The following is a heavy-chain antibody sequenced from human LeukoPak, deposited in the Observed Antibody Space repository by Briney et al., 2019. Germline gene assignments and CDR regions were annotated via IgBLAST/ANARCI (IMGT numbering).Heavy chain of an antibody. CDR3: ARIPYSSNWYWFDP. D-gene: IGHD6-13*01. CDR1: GFTFSSYS. CDR2: IKQNGSKE. V-gene: IGHV3-7*03. J-gene: IGHJ5*02. Sequence: GGSLRLSCAASGFTFSSYSMNWVRQAPGKGLEWVANIKQNGSKEYYVDSVRGRFTISRDDAKNSLYLQMNSLRAEDTAVYYCARIPYSSNWYWFDPWGQGTLVMVST.